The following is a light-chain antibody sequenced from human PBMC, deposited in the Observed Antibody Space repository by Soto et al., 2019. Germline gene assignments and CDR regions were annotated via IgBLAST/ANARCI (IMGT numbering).Light chain of an antibody. CDR3: KSYTTSSTYV. CDR2: DVT. CDR1: ISDVGGYDS. V-gene: IGLV2-14*03. J-gene: IGLJ1*01. Sequence: QSALTQPAYVSGSPGQSITISCTGTISDVGGYDSVSWYQHHPGKAPKLMIYDVTNRPSGVSNRFSGSKSGNTASLTISGLQAEDEADDYCKSYTTSSTYVFGTGTKLTVL.